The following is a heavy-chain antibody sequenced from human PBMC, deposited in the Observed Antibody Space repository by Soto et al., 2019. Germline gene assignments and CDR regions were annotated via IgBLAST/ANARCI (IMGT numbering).Heavy chain of an antibody. Sequence: EVRLLESGGGLAQPGGSLRLSCVASGFTFSSYAMNWVRQAPGKGLDWVSTISGRAVSTYYADSVKGRFTIARDNSKNTLYVHMNSRRVEATADYYCVIGAHPPMAGRPGMDVWGQGTKVTVSS. CDR2: ISGRAVST. V-gene: IGHV3-23*01. J-gene: IGHJ6*02. CDR3: VIGAHPPMAGRPGMDV. CDR1: GFTFSSYA.